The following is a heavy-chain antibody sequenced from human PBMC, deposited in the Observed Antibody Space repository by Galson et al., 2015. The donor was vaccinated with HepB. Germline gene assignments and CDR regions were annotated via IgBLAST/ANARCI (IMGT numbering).Heavy chain of an antibody. V-gene: IGHV6-1*01. CDR1: GDSVSSNSAA. D-gene: IGHD6-19*01. Sequence: CAISGDSVSSNSAAWNWIRQSPSRGLEWLGRTYYRSKWYSDYAVSVKSRITINPDTSKNQFSLQLNSVTPEDTAVYYCAKSVGYSSGWYLYWGQGTLVTVSS. CDR2: TYYRSKWYS. CDR3: AKSVGYSSGWYLY. J-gene: IGHJ4*02.